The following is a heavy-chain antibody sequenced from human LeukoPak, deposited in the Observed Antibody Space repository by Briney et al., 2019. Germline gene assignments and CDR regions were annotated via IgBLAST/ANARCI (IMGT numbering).Heavy chain of an antibody. CDR2: ITSSSIYK. J-gene: IGHJ4*02. CDR1: GFTFSRYN. V-gene: IGHV3-21*04. CDR3: ARATHYYESSGYDY. Sequence: SGGSLRLSCATSGFTFSRYNMNWVRQAPGKGLEWVSSITSSSIYKYYADSMKGRFAISRDNAKNSLYLQMNSLRAEDTALYYCARATHYYESSGYDYWGQGTLVTVSS. D-gene: IGHD3-22*01.